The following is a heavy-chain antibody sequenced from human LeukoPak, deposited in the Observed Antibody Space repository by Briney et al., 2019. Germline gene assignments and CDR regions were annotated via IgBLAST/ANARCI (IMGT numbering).Heavy chain of an antibody. CDR1: EYTFTDYW. V-gene: IGHV5-51*01. CDR2: IYPADSDT. Sequence: GESLKISCKGSEYTFTDYWIGWVRPMPGKGLEWMGIIYPADSDTRYGPSFQGQVTIPADKFTTTIYLEWSSLKASDTAMYFCARLRGYSGPKDPFDLWGQGTLVTVSS. J-gene: IGHJ3*01. CDR3: ARLRGYSGPKDPFDL. D-gene: IGHD3-10*01.